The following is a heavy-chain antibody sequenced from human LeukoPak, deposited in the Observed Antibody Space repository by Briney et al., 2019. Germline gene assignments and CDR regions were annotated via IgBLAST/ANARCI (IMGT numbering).Heavy chain of an antibody. CDR1: GGSISGYY. CDR2: IYYSGST. Sequence: SETLSLTCTVSGGSISGYYWSWIRQPPGKGLEWIGYIYYSGSTNYNPSLKSRVTISVDTPKNQFSLKLSSVTAADTAVYYCARRHSSGWYRFGYWGQGTLVTVSS. V-gene: IGHV4-59*08. CDR3: ARRHSSGWYRFGY. D-gene: IGHD6-19*01. J-gene: IGHJ4*02.